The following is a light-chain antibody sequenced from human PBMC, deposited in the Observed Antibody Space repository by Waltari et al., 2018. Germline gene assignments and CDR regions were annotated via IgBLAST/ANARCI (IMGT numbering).Light chain of an antibody. Sequence: QSVLTQPPSASGTPGQSVTISCSGSSPNIGSNYVYWYQQLPGTAPKLLIYRNNQRPSGVPDRFFGSKAGPSASLAISGLRSEDEADYYCAAWDDSLSAWVFGGGTKLTVL. V-gene: IGLV1-47*01. CDR1: SPNIGSNY. J-gene: IGLJ3*02. CDR2: RNN. CDR3: AAWDDSLSAWV.